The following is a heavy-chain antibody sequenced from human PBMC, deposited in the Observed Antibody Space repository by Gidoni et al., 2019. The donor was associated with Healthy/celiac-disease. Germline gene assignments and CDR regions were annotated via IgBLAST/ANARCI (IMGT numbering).Heavy chain of an antibody. V-gene: IGHV3-23*01. CDR2: ISGSGGST. CDR1: GFTFSSYA. J-gene: IGHJ4*02. CDR3: AGSLRLPYYFDY. Sequence: EVQLSESGGGLVQPGGSLRLSCAASGFTFSSYAMSGVRQAPGKGLEWVSAISGSGGSTYYADSVKGRFTISRDNSKNTLYLQMNSLRAEDTAVYYCAGSLRLPYYFDYWGQGTLVTVSS.